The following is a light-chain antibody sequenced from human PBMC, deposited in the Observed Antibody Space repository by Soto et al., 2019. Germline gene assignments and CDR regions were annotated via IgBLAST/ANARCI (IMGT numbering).Light chain of an antibody. J-gene: IGLJ3*02. CDR2: SNN. CDR3: GAWDDSLNGWV. CDR1: RSNIGSNT. Sequence: QSVLTQPPSASGTPGQRVTISCSGIRSNIGSNTVNWYRQVPGTAPKLLIYSNNQRPSGVPDRFSGSKAGTSASLAISGLQSEDEADDYCGAWDDSLNGWVFGGGTKVTVL. V-gene: IGLV1-44*01.